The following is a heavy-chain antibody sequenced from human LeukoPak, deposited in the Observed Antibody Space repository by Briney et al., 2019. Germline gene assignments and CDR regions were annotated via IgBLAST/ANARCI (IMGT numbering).Heavy chain of an antibody. J-gene: IGHJ3*02. D-gene: IGHD2-21*01. CDR3: ARDRSIEEALDAFDI. Sequence: GGSLRLSCAASGFTVSSNYMSWVRQAPGKGLEWVSVIYSGGSTYYADPVKGRFTISRDNSKNTLYLQMNSLRAEDTAVYYCARDRSIEEALDAFDIWGQGTMVTVSS. CDR1: GFTVSSNY. V-gene: IGHV3-66*02. CDR2: IYSGGST.